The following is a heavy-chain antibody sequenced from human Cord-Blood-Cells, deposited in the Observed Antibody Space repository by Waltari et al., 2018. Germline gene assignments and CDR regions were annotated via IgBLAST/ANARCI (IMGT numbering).Heavy chain of an antibody. CDR3: ACSTAGDYFDY. Sequence: EVQLVQSGAEVKKPGESLKISCKGSGYSFTSYWIGWVRQMPGKGLEWMGATYPGGSETRYNPSFQGQVTISADKAIITAYLQWSSLKASDTAMYYWACSTAGDYFDYWGQGTLVTVSS. CDR2: TYPGGSET. D-gene: IGHD7-27*01. CDR1: GYSFTSYW. V-gene: IGHV5-51*01. J-gene: IGHJ4*02.